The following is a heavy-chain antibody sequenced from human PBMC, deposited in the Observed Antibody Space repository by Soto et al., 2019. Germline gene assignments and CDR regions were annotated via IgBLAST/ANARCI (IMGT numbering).Heavy chain of an antibody. V-gene: IGHV3-53*01. CDR2: IYSGGST. Sequence: EVQLVESGGGLIQPGGSLRLSCAASGFTVSSNYMSWVRQAPGKGLEWVSVIYSGGSTYYADSVKGRFTISRDNSKNTLYLQMNSLRAEDTAVYYCARPHGYYYYGMDVWGQGTTVTVSS. CDR1: GFTVSSNY. CDR3: ARPHGYYYYGMDV. J-gene: IGHJ6*02.